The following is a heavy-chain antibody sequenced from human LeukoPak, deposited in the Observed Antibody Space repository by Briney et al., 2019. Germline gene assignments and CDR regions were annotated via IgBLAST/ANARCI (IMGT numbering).Heavy chain of an antibody. Sequence: KTSETLSLTCTDSGGSISSYYWSWIRQPAGKGLEWIGRIYTSGSTNYNPSLKSRVTMSVDTSKNQFSLKLSSVTAADTAVYYCAKIDSSSYRKDAFDIWGQGTMVTVSS. D-gene: IGHD6-6*01. CDR1: GGSISSYY. CDR3: AKIDSSSYRKDAFDI. CDR2: IYTSGST. J-gene: IGHJ3*02. V-gene: IGHV4-4*07.